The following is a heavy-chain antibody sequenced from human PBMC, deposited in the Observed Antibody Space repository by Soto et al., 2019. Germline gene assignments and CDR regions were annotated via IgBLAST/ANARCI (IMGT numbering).Heavy chain of an antibody. V-gene: IGHV4-39*01. CDR1: GGSISSSRSY. J-gene: IGHJ5*02. Sequence: QLQLQESGPGLEKPSETLSLTCNVSGGSISSSRSYWAWFRQPPGKELEWIANIFYAGNTYYNPSLKSPVTVSVDTSKNQFSLKLDSVTAADTAVYYCARQAAAPGIDLWFDPWGQGTLVTVSS. CDR2: IFYAGNT. D-gene: IGHD6-13*01. CDR3: ARQAAAPGIDLWFDP.